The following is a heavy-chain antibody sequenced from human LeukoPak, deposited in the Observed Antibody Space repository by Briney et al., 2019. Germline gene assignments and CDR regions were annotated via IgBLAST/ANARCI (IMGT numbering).Heavy chain of an antibody. CDR1: GFTFSSYS. CDR2: ISSSTSYI. V-gene: IGHV3-21*01. CDR3: ARAGGSTVSHSDY. J-gene: IGHJ4*02. D-gene: IGHD4-17*01. Sequence: GGSLGLSCAASGFTFSSYSMNWIRQAPGKGLEWVSSISSSTSYIYYADSVKGRFTISKDNAKNSLYLQMNSLRAEDTAVYYCARAGGSTVSHSDYWGQGTLVTVSS.